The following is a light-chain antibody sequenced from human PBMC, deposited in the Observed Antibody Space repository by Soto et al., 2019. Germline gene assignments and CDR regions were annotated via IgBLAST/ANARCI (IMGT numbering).Light chain of an antibody. J-gene: IGKJ5*01. CDR1: QSVSSSY. CDR3: QQYGSSRIT. Sequence: EIALTQSPATLSLSPGERATLSGLASQSVSSSYLAWYQQKPGQAPRLLIYGASSRATGIPDRFSGSGSGTDFTLTISRLEPEDFAVYYCQQYGSSRITFGQGTRLEIK. V-gene: IGKV3-20*01. CDR2: GAS.